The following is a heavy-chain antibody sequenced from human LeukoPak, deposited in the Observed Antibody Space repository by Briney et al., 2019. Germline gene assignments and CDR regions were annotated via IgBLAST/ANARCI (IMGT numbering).Heavy chain of an antibody. CDR1: GFTFDDYA. V-gene: IGHV3-9*01. CDR2: ISWNSGSI. Sequence: PGRSLRLSCAASGFTFDDYAMHWVRQAPGKGLEWVSGISWNSGSIGYADSVKGRFTISRDNAKNSLYLQMNSLRAEDTALYYCAKGGVVVAAALPYYFDYWGQGTLVTVSS. CDR3: AKGGVVVAAALPYYFDY. J-gene: IGHJ4*02. D-gene: IGHD2-15*01.